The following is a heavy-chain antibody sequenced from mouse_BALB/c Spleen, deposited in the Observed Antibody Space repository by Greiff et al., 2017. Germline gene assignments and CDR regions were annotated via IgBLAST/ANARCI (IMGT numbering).Heavy chain of an antibody. J-gene: IGHJ3*01. CDR3: ARGRYDPAWFAY. Sequence: QVQLQQSGPGLVAPSQSLSITCTVSGFSLTSYGVHWVRQPPGKGLEWLGVIWAGGSTNYNSALMSRLSISKDNSKSQVFLKMNRLQTDDTAMYYCARGRYDPAWFAYWGQGTLVTVSA. CDR2: IWAGGST. V-gene: IGHV2-9*02. CDR1: GFSLTSYG. D-gene: IGHD2-14*01.